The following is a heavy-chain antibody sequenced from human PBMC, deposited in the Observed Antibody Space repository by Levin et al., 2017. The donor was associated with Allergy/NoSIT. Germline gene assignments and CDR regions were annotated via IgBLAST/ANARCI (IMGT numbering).Heavy chain of an antibody. CDR3: TTNGALGGSSIDY. V-gene: IGHV3-15*07. J-gene: IGHJ4*02. CDR2: IKSKTDGGTT. Sequence: GESLKISCAASGFTFSNAWMNWVRQAPGKGLEWVGRIKSKTDGGTTDYAAPVKGRFTISRDDSKNTLYLQMNSLKTEDTAVYYCTTNGALGGSSIDYWGQGTLVTVSS. D-gene: IGHD2-15*01. CDR1: GFTFSNAW.